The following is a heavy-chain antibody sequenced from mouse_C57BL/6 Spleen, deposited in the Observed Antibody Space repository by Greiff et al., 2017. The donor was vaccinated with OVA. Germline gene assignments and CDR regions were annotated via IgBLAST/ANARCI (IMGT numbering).Heavy chain of an antibody. CDR3: ARWYDGYYGAMDY. V-gene: IGHV1-26*01. CDR2: INPNNGGT. J-gene: IGHJ4*01. Sequence: VQLQQSGPELVKPGASVKISCKASGYTLTDYYMNWVKQSHGKSLEWIGDINPNNGGTSYNQKFKGKATLTVDKSSSTAYMELRSLTSEDSAVYYCARWYDGYYGAMDYWGQGTSVTVSS. CDR1: GYTLTDYY. D-gene: IGHD2-3*01.